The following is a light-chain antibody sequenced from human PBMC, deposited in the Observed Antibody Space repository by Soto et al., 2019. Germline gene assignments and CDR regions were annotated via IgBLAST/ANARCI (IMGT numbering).Light chain of an antibody. J-gene: IGKJ5*01. CDR2: GAS. V-gene: IGKV3-15*01. Sequence: EIVMTQSPATLSVSPGERSTLSCMASQSVSSKLAWYQQKPGQSPRLLIYGASTRATGITARFSGSGSGTEFTLTISSLQSEDFAVYYCQQYNNWPPAVGQGTRLDIK. CDR3: QQYNNWPPA. CDR1: QSVSSK.